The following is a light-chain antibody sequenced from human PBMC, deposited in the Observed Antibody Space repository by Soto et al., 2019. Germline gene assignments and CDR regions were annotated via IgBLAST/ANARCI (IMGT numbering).Light chain of an antibody. CDR3: QLYNTWRSIS. V-gene: IGKV3-15*01. CDR2: DTS. J-gene: IGKJ5*01. CDR1: QSISSR. Sequence: EIVMTQSPATLSVSPGERATLSCRASQSISSRLAWYQHKPGRAPRLLIYDTSTRADGIPARFTGSGSGTDFTLTIRSLQSEDFAVYYCQLYNTWRSISFGQGTRLEIK.